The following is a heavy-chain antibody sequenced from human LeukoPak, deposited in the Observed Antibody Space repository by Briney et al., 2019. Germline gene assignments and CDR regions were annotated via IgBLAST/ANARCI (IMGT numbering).Heavy chain of an antibody. CDR1: GCSISSYY. Sequence: PSETLSLTCTVSGCSISSYYWSWIRQPPGKGLEWIGYIYYSGSTNYNPSLKSRVTISVDTSKNQFSLKLSSVTAADTAVYYCARELVAAAGRVFDYWGQGTLVTVSS. CDR3: ARELVAAAGRVFDY. V-gene: IGHV4-59*01. J-gene: IGHJ4*02. CDR2: IYYSGST. D-gene: IGHD6-13*01.